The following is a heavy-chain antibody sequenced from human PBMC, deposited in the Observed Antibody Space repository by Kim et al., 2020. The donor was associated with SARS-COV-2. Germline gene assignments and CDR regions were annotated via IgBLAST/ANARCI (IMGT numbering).Heavy chain of an antibody. CDR1: GFTFSSYA. J-gene: IGHJ6*02. V-gene: IGHV3-30*04. CDR3: AREYCGGGSCDSPTNYYYYGLDV. Sequence: GGSLRLSCAASGFTFSSYAMHWVRQAPGKGLEWVAVISDDGSNKYYADSVKGRFTISRDNSKNTLYLQMNSLRAEDTAVYYCAREYCGGGSCDSPTNYYYYGLDVGGPGT. CDR2: ISDDGSNK. D-gene: IGHD2-15*01.